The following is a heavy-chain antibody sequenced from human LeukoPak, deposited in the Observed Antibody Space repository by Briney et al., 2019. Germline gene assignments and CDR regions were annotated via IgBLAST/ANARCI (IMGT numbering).Heavy chain of an antibody. CDR1: GYTFTSYG. CDR2: ISAYNGNT. J-gene: IGHJ5*02. Sequence: ASVKLSCKASGYTFTSYGISWVRQAPGQGLEWMGWISAYNGNTNYAQKFQGRVTMTTDTSTSTAYMELRSLRSDDTALYYCARVSIVLVVFKWFDPWGQGTLVTVSS. D-gene: IGHD2-8*01. V-gene: IGHV1-18*01. CDR3: ARVSIVLVVFKWFDP.